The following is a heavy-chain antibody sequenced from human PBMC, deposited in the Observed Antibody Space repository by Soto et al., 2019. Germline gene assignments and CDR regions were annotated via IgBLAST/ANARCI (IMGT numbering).Heavy chain of an antibody. J-gene: IGHJ4*02. D-gene: IGHD3-9*01. Sequence: GGSLRLSCAASGFTFSSYAMSWVRQAPGKGLEWVSAISGSGGSTYYADSVKGRFTISRDNSKNTLYLQMNSLRAEDTAVYYCAKDPLRYFDWLLLRDYFDYWGQGTLVTVSS. CDR2: ISGSGGST. CDR3: AKDPLRYFDWLLLRDYFDY. CDR1: GFTFSSYA. V-gene: IGHV3-23*01.